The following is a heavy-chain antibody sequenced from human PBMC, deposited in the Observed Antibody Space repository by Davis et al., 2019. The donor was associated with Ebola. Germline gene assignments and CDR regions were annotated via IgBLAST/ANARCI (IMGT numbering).Heavy chain of an antibody. CDR2: IIPIFGTA. J-gene: IGHJ6*02. CDR3: AREGGYCSGGSCHRYYYGMDV. CDR1: GGTFSSYA. D-gene: IGHD2-15*01. Sequence: SVKVSCKASGGTFSSYAISWVRQAPGQGLEWMGGIIPIFGTANYAQKFQGRVTITADESTSTAYMELSSLRSEDTAVYYFAREGGYCSGGSCHRYYYGMDVWSQGTTVTVSS. V-gene: IGHV1-69*13.